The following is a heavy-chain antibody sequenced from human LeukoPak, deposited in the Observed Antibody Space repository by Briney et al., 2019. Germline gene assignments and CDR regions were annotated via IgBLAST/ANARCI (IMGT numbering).Heavy chain of an antibody. CDR1: GFTLDTCA. D-gene: IGHD1-7*01. V-gene: IGHV3-23*01. Sequence: GGSLRLSCVVSGFTLDTCAMTWVRQAPGRGLEWLSSISSLGSTYHADSVKGRFTITRDNSNNTLFLQLNTLRAEDTAIYYCAKAAGTLARGYAFDIWGHGTMVTVSS. CDR3: AKAAGTLARGYAFDI. J-gene: IGHJ3*02. CDR2: ISSLGST.